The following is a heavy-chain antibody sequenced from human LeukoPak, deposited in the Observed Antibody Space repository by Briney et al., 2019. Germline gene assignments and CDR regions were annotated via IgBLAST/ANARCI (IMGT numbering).Heavy chain of an antibody. Sequence: SETLSLTCSVSGGSISSSSSYWGWIRQPPGKGLEWIGYIYYSGSTNYNPSLKSRVTISVDTSKNQFSLKLSSVTAADTAVYCCARVSPTQISFDPWGQGTLVTVSS. V-gene: IGHV4-61*05. CDR3: ARVSPTQISFDP. J-gene: IGHJ5*02. CDR1: GGSISSSSSY. CDR2: IYYSGST.